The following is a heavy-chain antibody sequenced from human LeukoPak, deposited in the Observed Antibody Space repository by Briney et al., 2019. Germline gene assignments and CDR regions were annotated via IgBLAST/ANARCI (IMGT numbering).Heavy chain of an antibody. V-gene: IGHV4-59*01. J-gene: IGHJ5*02. CDR1: GGSFSGYY. CDR3: ASFSSVGWFDP. Sequence: SETLSLTCDVYGGSFSGYYWSWIRQPPGKGLEWIGYIYYSGSTNYNPSLKSRVTISVDTSKNQFSLKLSSVTAADTAVYYCASFSSVGWFDPWGQGTLVTVSS. CDR2: IYYSGST. D-gene: IGHD6-6*01.